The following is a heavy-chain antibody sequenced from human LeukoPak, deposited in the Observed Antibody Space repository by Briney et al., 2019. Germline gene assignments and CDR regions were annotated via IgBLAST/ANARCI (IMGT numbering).Heavy chain of an antibody. CDR3: AKDTWELLFRGASYFDY. CDR1: GFTFNTYG. Sequence: GGSLRLSCAASGFTFNTYGMHWVRQAPGKGLEWVAFIRYDGSNEYYADSVKGRFTISRDNSKNTLYVQMNSLKTEDTAVYYCAKDTWELLFRGASYFDYWGQGTLVTVSS. J-gene: IGHJ4*02. V-gene: IGHV3-30*02. D-gene: IGHD1-26*01. CDR2: IRYDGSNE.